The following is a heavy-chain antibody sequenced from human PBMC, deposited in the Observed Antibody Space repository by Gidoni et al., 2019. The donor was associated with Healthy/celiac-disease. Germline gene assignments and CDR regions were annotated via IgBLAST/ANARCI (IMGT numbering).Heavy chain of an antibody. J-gene: IGHJ4*02. CDR1: GGSISSGSYY. CDR3: ARDGGSYYGLDY. D-gene: IGHD1-26*01. CDR2: IYTSGST. Sequence: QVQLQESGPGLVKPSQTLSLTCTVSGGSISSGSYYWSWIRQPAGKGLEWIGRIYTSGSTNYNPSLKSRVTMSVDTSKNQFSLKLSSVTAADTAVYYCARDGGSYYGLDYWGQGTLVTVSS. V-gene: IGHV4-61*02.